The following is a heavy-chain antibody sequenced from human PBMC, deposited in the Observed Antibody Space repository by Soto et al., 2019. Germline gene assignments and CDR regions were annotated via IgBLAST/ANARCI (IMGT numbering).Heavy chain of an antibody. CDR3: AKPPVSRSVADAY. CDR1: GFTLSSQA. CDR2: ISGSGGNT. V-gene: IGHV3-23*01. Sequence: GGSLRLSCAASGFTLSSQAMSWVRQAPGKGLEWVSAISGSGGNTYYADSVKGRFTISRDNSKNTLYLQMISLRAEDTAVYYCAKPPVSRSVADAYWGQGTVVTVSS. D-gene: IGHD1-20*01. J-gene: IGHJ4*02.